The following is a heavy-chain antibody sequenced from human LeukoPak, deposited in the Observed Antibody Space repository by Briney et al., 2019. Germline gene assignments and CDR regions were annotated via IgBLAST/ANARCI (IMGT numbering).Heavy chain of an antibody. CDR1: GFTFSNAW. Sequence: AGGSLRLSCAASGFTFSNAWMSWVRQAPGKGLEWVGRIKSKSDGGTTDYAAPVKGRFTISRDDSKNTLYLQMNSLKTEDTAVYYCTTVGHDYGDYFQLEEDEDRAEYFQHWGQGTLVTVSS. CDR3: TTVGHDYGDYFQLEEDEDRAEYFQH. J-gene: IGHJ1*01. V-gene: IGHV3-15*01. D-gene: IGHD4-17*01. CDR2: IKSKSDGGTT.